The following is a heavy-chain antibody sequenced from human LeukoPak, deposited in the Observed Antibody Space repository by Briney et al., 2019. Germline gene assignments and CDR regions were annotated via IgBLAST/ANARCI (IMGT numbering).Heavy chain of an antibody. D-gene: IGHD6-19*01. J-gene: IGHJ4*02. CDR2: ISSSSSTI. CDR3: ASGALASGWHGLDY. Sequence: GGSLRLSCAASGFTVSSYSMNWVRQAPGKGLEWVPYISSSSSTIYYADSVKGRFTISRDNAKSTLYLQMGSLRAEDMALYYCASGALASGWHGLDYWGQGTLVTVSS. CDR1: GFTVSSYS. V-gene: IGHV3-48*01.